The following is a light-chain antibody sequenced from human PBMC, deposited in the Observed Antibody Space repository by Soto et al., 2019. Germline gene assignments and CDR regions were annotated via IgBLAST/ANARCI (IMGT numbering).Light chain of an antibody. CDR2: DAS. CDR1: QSVSSY. V-gene: IGKV3-11*01. Sequence: EIVLTQSPGTLSLSPGERATLSCRASQSVSSYLAWYQQKPGQAPRLRIYDASTTATGISARLSGSGSGTDLTLTISSLEPEEFAVYYCQQRSNWPVTFGQGTKVDVK. CDR3: QQRSNWPVT. J-gene: IGKJ1*01.